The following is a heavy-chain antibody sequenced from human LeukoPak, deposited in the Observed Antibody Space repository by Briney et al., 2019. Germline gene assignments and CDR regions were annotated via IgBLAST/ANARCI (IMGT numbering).Heavy chain of an antibody. Sequence: GGSLRLSCAASGFTFSDYYMSWIRQAPGKGLEWVSYISSSGSTIYYADSVKGRFTISRDNAKNSLYLQMNSLRAEDTAVYYCARVEHAYCGGDCYYYYYYGMDVWGQETTVIVSS. CDR1: GFTFSDYY. J-gene: IGHJ6*02. CDR3: ARVEHAYCGGDCYYYYYYGMDV. CDR2: ISSSGSTI. D-gene: IGHD2-21*02. V-gene: IGHV3-11*01.